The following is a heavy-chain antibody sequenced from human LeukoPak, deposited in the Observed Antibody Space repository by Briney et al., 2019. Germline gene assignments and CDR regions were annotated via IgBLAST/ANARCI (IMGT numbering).Heavy chain of an antibody. J-gene: IGHJ6*03. CDR2: INHSGST. V-gene: IGHV4-34*01. CDR3: ARVRFLEWPAPMDV. CDR1: GGSFSGYY. D-gene: IGHD3-3*01. Sequence: SETLSFTCAVYGGSFSGYYWSWIRQRPGKGLEWIGEINHSGSTNYNPSLKSRVTISVDTSKNQFSLKLSSVTAADTAVYYCARVRFLEWPAPMDVWGKGTTVTVSS.